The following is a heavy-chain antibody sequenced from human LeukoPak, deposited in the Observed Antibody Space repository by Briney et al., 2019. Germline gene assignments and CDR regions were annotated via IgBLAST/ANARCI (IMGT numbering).Heavy chain of an antibody. CDR3: AGKLVGGNPFDF. V-gene: IGHV1-2*02. CDR2: INPINGGT. D-gene: IGHD1-26*01. Sequence: GASVKVPCRASGYTSSEYYIHWVRQAPGQGLEWMGWINPINGGTRYAQKLQGRITMTRDTSISTVYVELNELISDDTAVYYCAGKLVGGNPFDFWGQGTLVTVSS. CDR1: GYTSSEYY. J-gene: IGHJ4*02.